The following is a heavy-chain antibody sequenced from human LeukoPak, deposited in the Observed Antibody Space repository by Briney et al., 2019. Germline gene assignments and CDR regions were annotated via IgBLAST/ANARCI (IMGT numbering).Heavy chain of an antibody. CDR2: VGYSGYT. V-gene: IGHV4-39*07. CDR3: AKSIFSGSYAFDF. CDR1: GGSVTNTHYF. D-gene: IGHD3-3*01. J-gene: IGHJ4*01. Sequence: SETLSLTCSVSGGSVTNTHYFWGWIRQPPGQGLQWFGSVGYSGYTYQSPSHNSRVTITVDTSKHQFSLKMTSVTAADTAVYYCAKSIFSGSYAFDFWGHGTLVTVSS.